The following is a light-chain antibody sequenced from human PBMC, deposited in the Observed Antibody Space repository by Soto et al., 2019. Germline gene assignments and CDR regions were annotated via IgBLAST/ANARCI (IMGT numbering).Light chain of an antibody. CDR1: QGIRHS. J-gene: IGKJ1*01. CDR3: QKYSSGPLWT. CDR2: AAS. Sequence: DIQMTQSPSSLSASVGDGVSITCRASQGIRHSLAWYQQKPGKVPKLLIYAASTLESGVPARFSGSGYGTDFTLTISGLQPADVATYFCQKYSSGPLWTFGPGTKVEIK. V-gene: IGKV1-27*01.